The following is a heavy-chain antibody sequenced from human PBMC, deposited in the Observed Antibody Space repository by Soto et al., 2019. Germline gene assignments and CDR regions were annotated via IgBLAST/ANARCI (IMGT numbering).Heavy chain of an antibody. V-gene: IGHV3-30*18. Sequence: QVQLVESGGGVVQPGRSLRLSCAASGFTFSSYGMHWVRQAPGKGLEWVAVISYDGSNKYYADSVKGRFTISRDNSKNTLYLQMNSLRAEDTAVYYCAKDSATRYSHYYYYYMDVWGKGTTVTVSS. CDR1: GFTFSSYG. J-gene: IGHJ6*03. CDR3: AKDSATRYSHYYYYYMDV. D-gene: IGHD5-12*01. CDR2: ISYDGSNK.